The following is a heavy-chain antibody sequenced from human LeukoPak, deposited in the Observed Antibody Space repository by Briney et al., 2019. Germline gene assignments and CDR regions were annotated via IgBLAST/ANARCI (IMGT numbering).Heavy chain of an antibody. CDR2: IYYSGST. CDR3: ARSEWYIALDY. D-gene: IGHD3-3*01. Sequence: PSETLSLTCTVSGGSISSYYWSWIRQPPGKGLEWIGYIYYSGSTNYNPSLKSRVTISVDTSKNQFSLKLSSVTAADTAVYYCARSEWYIALDYWGQGTLVTVSS. J-gene: IGHJ4*02. V-gene: IGHV4-59*08. CDR1: GGSISSYY.